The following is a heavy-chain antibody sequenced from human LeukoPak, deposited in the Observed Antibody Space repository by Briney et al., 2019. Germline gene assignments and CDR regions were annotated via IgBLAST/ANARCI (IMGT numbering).Heavy chain of an antibody. CDR2: ISGSGGST. J-gene: IGHJ4*02. Sequence: GGSLRLSCAASGFTFSSYAMSWVRQAPGKGLEWVSAISGSGGSTYYADSVKGRFTISRDNSKDTLYLQMNSLRAEDTAVYYCAPSGDSSGYYYLFDYRGQGTLVTVSS. CDR1: GFTFSSYA. D-gene: IGHD3-22*01. CDR3: APSGDSSGYYYLFDY. V-gene: IGHV3-23*01.